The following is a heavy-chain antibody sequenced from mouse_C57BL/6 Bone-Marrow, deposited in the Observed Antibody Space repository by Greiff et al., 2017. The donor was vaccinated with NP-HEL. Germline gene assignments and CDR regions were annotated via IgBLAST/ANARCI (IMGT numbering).Heavy chain of an antibody. J-gene: IGHJ3*01. CDR2: IYPGSGST. V-gene: IGHV1-55*01. CDR3: ARRDDDGYSSWFAY. D-gene: IGHD2-3*01. Sequence: QVQLQQPGAELVKPGASVKMSCKASGYTFTSYWITWVKQRPGQGLEWIGDIYPGSGSTNYNEKFKSKATLTVDTSSSAAYMQLSSLTSEDSAVYYCARRDDDGYSSWFAYWGQGTLVTVSA. CDR1: GYTFTSYW.